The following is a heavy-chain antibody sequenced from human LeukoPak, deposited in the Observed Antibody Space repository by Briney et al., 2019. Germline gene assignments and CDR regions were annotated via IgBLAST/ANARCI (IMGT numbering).Heavy chain of an antibody. J-gene: IGHJ4*02. CDR1: GYTFTSYY. Sequence: ASVKVSCKASGYTFTSYYMHWVRQAPGQGLEWMGIINPSGGSTSYAQKFQGRVTMTRDTSISTAFMELTRLRSDDTAVYYCARDSLGGYCSSTTCILGVYWGQGTLVTVSS. D-gene: IGHD2-2*01. CDR2: INPSGGST. V-gene: IGHV1-46*01. CDR3: ARDSLGGYCSSTTCILGVY.